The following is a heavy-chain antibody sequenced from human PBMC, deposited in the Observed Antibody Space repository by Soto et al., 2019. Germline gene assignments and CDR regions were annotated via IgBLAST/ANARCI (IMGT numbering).Heavy chain of an antibody. CDR1: GGSISGSNW. D-gene: IGHD2-15*01. J-gene: IGHJ6*02. Sequence: SETLSLTCAVSGGSISGSNWWSWVRQPPGKGLEWIGEIYHSGSTNYNPSLKSRVPISVDKSKNQFSLKLSALTAAATAVSNCARFPFPPVSWLLASYYYYGMDVWGQGTTVTVSS. V-gene: IGHV4-4*02. CDR3: ARFPFPPVSWLLASYYYYGMDV. CDR2: IYHSGST.